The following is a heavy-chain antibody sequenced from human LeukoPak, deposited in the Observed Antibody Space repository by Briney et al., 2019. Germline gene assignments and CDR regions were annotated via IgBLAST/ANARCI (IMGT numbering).Heavy chain of an antibody. D-gene: IGHD2/OR15-2a*01. J-gene: IGHJ3*02. V-gene: IGHV4-59*01. CDR3: ARDFSAAFDI. CDR2: IYDSGTT. Sequence: SETLSLTCTVSGGSFGNYYWSWIRHPPGKGLGWIGYIYDSGTTNYNPSLKSRVTISVDTSKNQFSLKLSSVTAADTAVYYCARDFSAAFDIWGQGTMVTVSS. CDR1: GGSFGNYY.